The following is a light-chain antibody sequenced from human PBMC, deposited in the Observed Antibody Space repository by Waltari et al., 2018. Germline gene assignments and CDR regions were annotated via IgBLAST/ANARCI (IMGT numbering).Light chain of an antibody. CDR3: QTGGHGTWV. V-gene: IGLV4-69*01. CDR2: VNSDGSH. CDR1: SGPSTNV. J-gene: IGLJ3*02. Sequence: QLVLTQSPSASPSLGASVKLTCTLSSGPSTNVIAWLQQQPEKGPRYLMRVNSDGSHSRGDKIPDRFSGSSSGAELYLTISSLQSEDEADYYCQTGGHGTWVFGGGTKLTVL.